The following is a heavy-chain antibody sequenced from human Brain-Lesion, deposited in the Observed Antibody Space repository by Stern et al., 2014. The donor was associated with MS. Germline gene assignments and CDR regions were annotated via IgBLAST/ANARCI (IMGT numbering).Heavy chain of an antibody. J-gene: IGHJ5*02. Sequence: VQLVESGPGLVKPSETLSLTCTVAGGSVSSTSYAWAWIRQPPGKGLEWIGTIYYSGNTYYSPALKSRLTISLDTSKNQFSLHLRSVPAADTAVYYCAGEEDIRYCSGGSCTGNWFDPWGQGTLVTVSS. V-gene: IGHV4-39*01. D-gene: IGHD2-15*01. CDR1: GGSVSSTSYA. CDR2: IYYSGNT. CDR3: AGEEDIRYCSGGSCTGNWFDP.